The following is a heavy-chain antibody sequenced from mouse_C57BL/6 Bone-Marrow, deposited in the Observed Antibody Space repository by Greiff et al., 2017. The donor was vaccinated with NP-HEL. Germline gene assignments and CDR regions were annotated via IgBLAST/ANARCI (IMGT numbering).Heavy chain of an antibody. J-gene: IGHJ4*01. CDR1: GYTFTDYE. V-gene: IGHV1-15*01. CDR2: IDPETGGT. Sequence: QVQLQQSGAELVRPGASVTLSCKASGYTFTDYEMHWVKQTPVHGLEWLGAIDPETGGTAYNQKFKGKAILTADKASSPAYMELRSLTSEDSAVYYCTRWLQSYAMDYGGQGTSVTVSS. CDR3: TRWLQSYAMDY. D-gene: IGHD2-2*01.